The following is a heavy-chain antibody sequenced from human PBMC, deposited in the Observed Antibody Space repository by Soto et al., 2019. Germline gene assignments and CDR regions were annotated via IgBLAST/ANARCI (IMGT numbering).Heavy chain of an antibody. Sequence: EVQLLESGGGLVQPGGSLRLSCVASGFTFSSYAISWVRQAPGKGPEWVAVISATGGTTYFADSVKGRFSISRDNSKNTLYLQLRSLRGEDTAVYYCAKEPTAAVGDYFDSWGQGTQVTVSS. V-gene: IGHV3-23*01. CDR2: ISATGGTT. CDR3: AKEPTAAVGDYFDS. D-gene: IGHD6-13*01. CDR1: GFTFSSYA. J-gene: IGHJ4*02.